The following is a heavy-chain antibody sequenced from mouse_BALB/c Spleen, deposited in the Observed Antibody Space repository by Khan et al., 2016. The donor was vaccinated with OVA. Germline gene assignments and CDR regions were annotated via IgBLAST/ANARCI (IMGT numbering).Heavy chain of an antibody. J-gene: IGHJ4*01. Sequence: VQLQQPGAELVKPGASVKLSCTASGFNIKDTYMHWVKQRPEQGLEWIGRIDPATGNIKYDPKFQGKATITADTSSNTAFLHHSSLTSEDTAVYYCARTEIHYYGAYTMDYWGQGTSVTVSS. CDR3: ARTEIHYYGAYTMDY. D-gene: IGHD1-2*01. V-gene: IGHV14-3*02. CDR2: IDPATGNI. CDR1: GFNIKDTY.